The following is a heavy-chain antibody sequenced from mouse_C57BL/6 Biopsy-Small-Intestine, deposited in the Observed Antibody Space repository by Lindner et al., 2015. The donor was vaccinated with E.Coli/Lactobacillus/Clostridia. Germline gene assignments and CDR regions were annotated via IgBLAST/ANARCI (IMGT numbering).Heavy chain of an antibody. D-gene: IGHD1-3*01. Sequence: SVKVSCKASGYSFTSYALHWVRQAPGQSLEWMGWIIAGNGVTKSTQNFQGRITIIRDTSASMFYMELSSLRSEDTAVYYCASETLTCTPDNCYLEGFGMDVWGQGTTVTVSS. V-gene: IGHV1-14*01. J-gene: IGHJ1*01. CDR2: IIAGNGVT. CDR3: ASETLTCTPDNCYLEGFGMDV. CDR1: GYSFTSYA.